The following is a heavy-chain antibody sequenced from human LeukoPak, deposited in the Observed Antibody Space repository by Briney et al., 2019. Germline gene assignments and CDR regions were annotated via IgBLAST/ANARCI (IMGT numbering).Heavy chain of an antibody. D-gene: IGHD3-9*01. Sequence: SETLSLTCTVSGGSISSGNYYWSWIRQPAGKGLEWIGRIYTSGSTNYNPSLKSRVTISVDTSKNQFSLKLSSVTAADTAVYYCARGLRYFDWLSQELDYWGQGTLVTVSS. J-gene: IGHJ4*02. CDR3: ARGLRYFDWLSQELDY. CDR2: IYTSGST. V-gene: IGHV4-61*02. CDR1: GGSISSGNYY.